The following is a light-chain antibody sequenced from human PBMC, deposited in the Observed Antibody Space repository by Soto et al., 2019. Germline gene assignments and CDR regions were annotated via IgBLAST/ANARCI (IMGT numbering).Light chain of an antibody. Sequence: AIQLTQSPSSLSASVGDRVTITCRASQGISSALAWYQQKPGNAPKLLIYDASSLENGVPSRFSGSGSGTYFTLTISSLQPEDFATYYCQQFNNYPPLTFGGGTKVEIK. CDR1: QGISSA. CDR3: QQFNNYPPLT. CDR2: DAS. J-gene: IGKJ4*01. V-gene: IGKV1D-13*01.